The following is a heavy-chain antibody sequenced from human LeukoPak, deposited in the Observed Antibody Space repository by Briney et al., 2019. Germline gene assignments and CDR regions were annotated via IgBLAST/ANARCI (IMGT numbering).Heavy chain of an antibody. D-gene: IGHD1-1*01. CDR1: GDSISTNNYY. CDR3: ARANWKDRLRFHL. Sequence: PSETLSLICTVSGDSISTNNYYWGWVRQPPGKGPEWIGSIDNDGNTNYNPSLKSRLTVAVDTSNNQFSLKLTSMTASDTARYYCARANWKDRLRFHLWGQGTLGVVSS. J-gene: IGHJ4*02. V-gene: IGHV4-39*01. CDR2: IDNDGNT.